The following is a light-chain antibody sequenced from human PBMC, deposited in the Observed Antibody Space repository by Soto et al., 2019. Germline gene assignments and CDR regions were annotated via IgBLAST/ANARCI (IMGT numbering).Light chain of an antibody. CDR1: QSVTKC. V-gene: IGKV3-11*01. CDR2: DVF. Sequence: EIVLTQSPATLSLSPGERATLSCRASQSVTKCLAWYQQKPGQAPRLLIYDVFSRAPGIPARFSGSGSGTDFTLTISSLEPEDFAVYDCQQCNNWPPITFGQGTRLEIK. J-gene: IGKJ5*01. CDR3: QQCNNWPPIT.